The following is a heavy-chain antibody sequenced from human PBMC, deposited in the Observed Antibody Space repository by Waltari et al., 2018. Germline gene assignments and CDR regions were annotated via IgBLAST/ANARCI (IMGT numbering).Heavy chain of an antibody. CDR3: VRHRTTYPLEIDY. Sequence: EVQLVQSGAEVKKPEESLRNSCEGSGYSFTSHWIGWVRQRPGKGLGGVGRFDPSDSFRNYGPAFEGHVTISVDQSLRTAYLQWDSLKASDTAIYYCVRHRTTYPLEIDYWGQGTLVTVSS. D-gene: IGHD2-2*01. J-gene: IGHJ4*02. CDR1: GYSFTSHW. CDR2: FDPSDSFR. V-gene: IGHV5-10-1*01.